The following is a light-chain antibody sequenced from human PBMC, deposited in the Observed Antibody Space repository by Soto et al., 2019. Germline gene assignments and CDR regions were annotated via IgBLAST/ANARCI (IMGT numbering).Light chain of an antibody. Sequence: EIVFTQSPGTLSLARGERATLSCRGGQSLHRKYFSWYQPIPGKAPRLXIYGGSHRETGIPDRFSGSGSGTDFTLPISRLEHEDVSVSECQQYGSSPITFGQGTRLEIK. CDR2: GGS. CDR1: QSLHRKY. V-gene: IGKV3-20*01. CDR3: QQYGSSPIT. J-gene: IGKJ5*01.